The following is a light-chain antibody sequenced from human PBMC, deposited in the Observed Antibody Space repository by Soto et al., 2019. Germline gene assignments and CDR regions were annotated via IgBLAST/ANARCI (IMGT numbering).Light chain of an antibody. CDR2: AAS. J-gene: IGKJ5*01. CDR3: QTYNTARPT. Sequence: DIQITQAPSSLSPSMLDRVAIFCLSSHAISNSVAWYQQKPGKPPQLLIYAASNLQSGVPSRFSGSGSGTDFTLTISSLQPEDVAIYYCQTYNTARPTFGQGTRLEIK. V-gene: IGKV1-27*01. CDR1: HAISNS.